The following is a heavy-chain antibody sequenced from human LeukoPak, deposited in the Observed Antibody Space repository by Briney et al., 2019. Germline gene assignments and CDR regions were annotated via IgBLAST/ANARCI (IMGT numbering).Heavy chain of an antibody. V-gene: IGHV3-23*01. CDR1: GFTFSSYA. Sequence: GGSLRLSCAASGFTFSSYAMSWVRQAPGKGLEWVSGISGSGGSTYYTDSVKGRFTISRDNSKNTLHLQMNSLRAEDTAVYYCAKGGDIVATKTLDYWGQGTLVTVSS. CDR2: ISGSGGST. D-gene: IGHD5-12*01. CDR3: AKGGDIVATKTLDY. J-gene: IGHJ4*02.